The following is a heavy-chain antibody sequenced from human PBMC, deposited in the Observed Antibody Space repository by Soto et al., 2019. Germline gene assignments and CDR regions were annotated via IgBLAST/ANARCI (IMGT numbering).Heavy chain of an antibody. Sequence: EVQLLESGGGLVQPGGSLRLSCAASGFTFSSYAMSWVRQAPGRGLEWVSAISGSGGSTYYADSVKGRFTISRDNSKNTLYLQMNSLRAEDTAVYYCAKDTSVVRGVSSFDYWGQGTLVTVSS. CDR3: AKDTSVVRGVSSFDY. V-gene: IGHV3-23*01. CDR2: ISGSGGST. D-gene: IGHD3-10*01. J-gene: IGHJ4*02. CDR1: GFTFSSYA.